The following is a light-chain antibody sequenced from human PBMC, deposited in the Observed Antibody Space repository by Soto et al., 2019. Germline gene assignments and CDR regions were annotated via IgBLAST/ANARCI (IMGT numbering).Light chain of an antibody. CDR2: EVT. J-gene: IGLJ3*02. CDR1: SADIGVYSH. CDR3: SSYTTSATLV. Sequence: QSALTQPASVSGSPGQSITISCTGTSADIGVYSHVSWYQQHPGKAPKVIIYEVTHRPSGISNRFSGSKSGDTASLTISGLQSEDEADYFCSSYTTSATLVFSGGTKVTVL. V-gene: IGLV2-14*01.